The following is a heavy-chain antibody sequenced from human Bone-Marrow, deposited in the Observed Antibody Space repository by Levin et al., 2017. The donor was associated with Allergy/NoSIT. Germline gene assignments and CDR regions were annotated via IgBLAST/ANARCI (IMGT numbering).Heavy chain of an antibody. J-gene: IGHJ4*02. CDR3: AKNSGWHPRFEY. CDR1: GFTVSSTS. CDR2: IYSGGST. D-gene: IGHD6-19*01. V-gene: IGHV3-53*01. Sequence: GESLKISCAASGFTVSSTSVSWVRQAPGKGLEWVSVIYSGGSTYYADSVKGRFTISRDNSKNTVHLQINSLRGEDTAVYYCAKNSGWHPRFEYWGQGTLVTVSP.